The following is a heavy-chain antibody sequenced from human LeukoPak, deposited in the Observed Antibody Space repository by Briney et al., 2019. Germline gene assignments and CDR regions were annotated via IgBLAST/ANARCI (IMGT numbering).Heavy chain of an antibody. CDR2: ISAYNGNT. V-gene: IGHV1-18*01. CDR1: GYTLTSYG. CDR3: ARGTLWGSSGYYPFDY. J-gene: IGHJ4*02. D-gene: IGHD3-22*01. Sequence: ASVKVSCKASGYTLTSYGISWVRQAPGQGLEWMGWISAYNGNTNYAQKLQGRVTMTTDTSTSTAYMELRSLRSDDTAVYYCARGTLWGSSGYYPFDYWGQGTLVTVSS.